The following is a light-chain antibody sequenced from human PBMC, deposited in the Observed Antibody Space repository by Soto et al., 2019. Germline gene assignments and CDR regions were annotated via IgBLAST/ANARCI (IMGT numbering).Light chain of an antibody. J-gene: IGKJ3*01. CDR3: QQSDSAPFT. V-gene: IGKV1-39*01. Sequence: DIQMTQSPSSLSASVGDRVTITCRASQSISSYLNWYQQKPGKAPKFLIYDASSLQSGVPSRFSGSGSGTDFTLTINSLQPEDFATYFCQQSDSAPFTFGPGTKVNI. CDR1: QSISSY. CDR2: DAS.